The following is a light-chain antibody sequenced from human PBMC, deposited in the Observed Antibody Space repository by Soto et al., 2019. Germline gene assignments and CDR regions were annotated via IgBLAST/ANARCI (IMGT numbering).Light chain of an antibody. CDR2: GAS. CDR1: QSVPSNY. V-gene: IGKV3-20*01. Sequence: EIVLTQSPGTLSLSPGERATLSCRASQSVPSNYLAWYQQKPGQAPRLLIYGASRRATGIPDRISGSGSGTDFTLTISRVEPEDFAVYYCQQFGASPRSFGLGTRWIS. J-gene: IGKJ1*01. CDR3: QQFGASPRS.